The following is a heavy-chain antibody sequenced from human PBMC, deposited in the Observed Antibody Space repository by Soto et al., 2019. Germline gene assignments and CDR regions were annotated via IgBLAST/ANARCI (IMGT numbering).Heavy chain of an antibody. D-gene: IGHD4-17*01. V-gene: IGHV5-51*01. CDR2: IYPGDSDT. CDR3: ARHSYDYGDPYYYYYGMDV. J-gene: IGHJ6*02. Sequence: GESLKISCKGSGYSFTSYWIGWVRQMPGKGLEWMGIIYPGDSDTRYSPSFQGQVTISADKSISTAYLQWSSLKASDTAMYYCARHSYDYGDPYYYYYGMDVWGQGTTVTVSS. CDR1: GYSFTSYW.